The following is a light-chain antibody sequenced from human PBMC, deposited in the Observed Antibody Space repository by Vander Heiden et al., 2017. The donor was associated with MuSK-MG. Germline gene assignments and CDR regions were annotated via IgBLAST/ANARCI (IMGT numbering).Light chain of an antibody. Sequence: EIVLTQSPGTLSLSPGERAALSCRASQSVSDSSLAWYQQKPGQAPRLLIFRASSRATGIPDRFSGSGSGTDFTLAISRLEPEDFAVYYCQQHGSSPPWTFGQGTKVEIK. CDR3: QQHGSSPPWT. CDR1: QSVSDSS. V-gene: IGKV3-20*01. J-gene: IGKJ1*01. CDR2: RAS.